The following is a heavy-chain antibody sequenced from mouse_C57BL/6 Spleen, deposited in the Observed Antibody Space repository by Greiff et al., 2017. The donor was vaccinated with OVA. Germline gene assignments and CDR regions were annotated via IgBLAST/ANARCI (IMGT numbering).Heavy chain of an antibody. CDR2: ISSGSSTI. CDR1: GFTFSDYG. Sequence: EVHLVESGGGLVKPGGSLKLSCAASGFTFSDYGMHWVRQAPEKGLEWVAYISSGSSTIYYADTVKGRFPISRDNAKNTLFLQMTSLRSEDTAMYYCARGYYGNHYFDYWGQGTTLTVSS. D-gene: IGHD2-1*01. CDR3: ARGYYGNHYFDY. J-gene: IGHJ2*01. V-gene: IGHV5-17*01.